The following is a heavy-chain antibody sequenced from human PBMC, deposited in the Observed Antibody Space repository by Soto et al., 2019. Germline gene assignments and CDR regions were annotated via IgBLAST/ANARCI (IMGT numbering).Heavy chain of an antibody. V-gene: IGHV3-23*01. Sequence: EVQLLDSGGGLVQPGGSLRLSCAASEFTFSNYAMTWVRQGPGKGLEWVSGISGSGGRSYYADSVKGRFTISRDNSKSTLYLQMNSQRAEDTAVYYCAKAYFVWSSEQPYYFDYWGQGTLVTVSS. CDR3: AKAYFVWSSEQPYYFDY. CDR1: EFTFSNYA. CDR2: ISGSGGRS. D-gene: IGHD3-16*01. J-gene: IGHJ4*02.